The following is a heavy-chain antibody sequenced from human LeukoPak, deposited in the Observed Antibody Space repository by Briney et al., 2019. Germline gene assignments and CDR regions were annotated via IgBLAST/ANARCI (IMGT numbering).Heavy chain of an antibody. CDR3: AHRSEWDPSGSYDY. D-gene: IGHD3-10*01. J-gene: IGHJ4*02. CDR1: GFSLSTSGVG. V-gene: IGHV2-5*02. CDR2: TSWDDDK. Sequence: SGPTLVNPTQTLTLTCTFSGFSLSTSGVGVGWIRQPPGTARAWPAVTSWDDDKRYSPSRKSRLTITKDTSKNQVVLRMTNMDPVDTATYYCAHRSEWDPSGSYDYWGQGTLVTVSS.